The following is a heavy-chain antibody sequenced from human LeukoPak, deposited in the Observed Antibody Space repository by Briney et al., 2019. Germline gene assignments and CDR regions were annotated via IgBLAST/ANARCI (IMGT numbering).Heavy chain of an antibody. CDR1: GYTFTGYY. J-gene: IGHJ4*02. Sequence: ASVKVSCKASGYTFTGYYIDWVRQAPGQAPEWVGWVNPNTGGTRYAQKFQGRVTMTRDTSITTAFMELRGLTFDDTAVFYCVREAGPLDWGQGTLVTVSS. CDR2: VNPNTGGT. CDR3: VREAGPLD. V-gene: IGHV1-2*02.